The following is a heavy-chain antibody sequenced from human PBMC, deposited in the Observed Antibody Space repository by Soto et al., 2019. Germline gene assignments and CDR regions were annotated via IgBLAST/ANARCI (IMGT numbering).Heavy chain of an antibody. CDR1: GFTFTNYA. CDR2: ISGGGDTT. D-gene: IGHD3-10*01. CDR3: AKGRGGSGSLTPRVDF. V-gene: IGHV3-23*01. J-gene: IGHJ4*02. Sequence: EVQLLESGVGLVQPGGSLRLSCAASGFTFTNYAMTWVRQAPGKGLEWVSAISGGGDTTSYADSVKGRFTVSRDGSKNTLYLQMSSLRAEDTALYYCAKGRGGSGSLTPRVDFWGQGTLVTVSS.